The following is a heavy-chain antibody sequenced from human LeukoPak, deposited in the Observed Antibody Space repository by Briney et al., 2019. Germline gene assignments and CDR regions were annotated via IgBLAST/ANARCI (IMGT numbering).Heavy chain of an antibody. CDR2: IYYSGST. CDR3: ARGETFWSGYYKDYYYGMDV. CDR1: GGSISSYY. D-gene: IGHD3-3*01. V-gene: IGHV4-59*01. Sequence: PSETLSLTCTVSGGSISSYYWSWIRQPPGKGLEWIGYIYYSGSTNYNPSLKSRVTISVDTSKNQFSLKLSPVTAADTAVYYCARGETFWSGYYKDYYYGMDVWGQGTTVTVSS. J-gene: IGHJ6*02.